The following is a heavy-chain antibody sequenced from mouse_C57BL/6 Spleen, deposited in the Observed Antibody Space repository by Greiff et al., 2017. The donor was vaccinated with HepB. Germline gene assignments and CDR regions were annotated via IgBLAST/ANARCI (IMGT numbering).Heavy chain of an antibody. V-gene: IGHV1-74*01. CDR3: ARAGLGPNWDDFDY. CDR2: IRPSDSDT. J-gene: IGHJ2*01. CDR1: GYTFTSYW. Sequence: VQLQQSGAELVKPGASVKVSCKASGYTFTSYWMHWVKQRPGQGLEWIGRIRPSDSDTNYNQKFKGKATLTVDKSSSTAYMQLSSLTSEDSAVYYCARAGLGPNWDDFDYWGQGTTLTVSS. D-gene: IGHD4-1*01.